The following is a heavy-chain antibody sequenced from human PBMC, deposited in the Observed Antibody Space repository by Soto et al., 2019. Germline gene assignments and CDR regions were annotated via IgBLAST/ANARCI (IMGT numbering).Heavy chain of an antibody. Sequence: GGSLKISCKCSGYSFTSYWIGWVRQMPGKGLEWMGIIYPGDSDTRYSPSFQGQVTISADKSISTAYLQWSSLKASDTAMYYCAICRYSYVTRELDDWARGPTVTVCS. J-gene: IGHJ6*04. V-gene: IGHV5-51*01. CDR2: IYPGDSDT. CDR3: AICRYSYVTRELDD. CDR1: GYSFTSYW. D-gene: IGHD5-18*01.